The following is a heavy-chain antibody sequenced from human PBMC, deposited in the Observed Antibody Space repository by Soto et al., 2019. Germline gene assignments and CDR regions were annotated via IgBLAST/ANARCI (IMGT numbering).Heavy chain of an antibody. CDR3: ARTYSSSWNYFDY. CDR1: GFTFDSHT. Sequence: QVQLVESGGGVVQPGRSLRLSCAASGFTFDSHTMHWVRQAPGKGLEWVALISFDGSLKYDADSVKGQFTISRDNFKNTLFLEMNSLRAEDTGVYYCARTYSSSWNYFDYWGQGTLVTVSS. V-gene: IGHV3-30*04. CDR2: ISFDGSLK. D-gene: IGHD6-13*01. J-gene: IGHJ4*02.